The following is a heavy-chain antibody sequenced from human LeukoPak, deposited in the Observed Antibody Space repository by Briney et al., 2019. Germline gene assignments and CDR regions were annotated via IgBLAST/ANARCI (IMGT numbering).Heavy chain of an antibody. J-gene: IGHJ6*02. CDR1: GFTFSSYA. Sequence: PGGSLRLSCAASGFTFSSYAMYWVRQAPGRGLEWVSAIPGSGDSTYYADSAKGRFTISRDNSKSMVYLQMDRLRAEDTAVYYCARCKGGWSDHFYGMDVWGQGTTVTVSS. CDR2: IPGSGDST. CDR3: ARCKGGWSDHFYGMDV. D-gene: IGHD6-19*01. V-gene: IGHV3-23*01.